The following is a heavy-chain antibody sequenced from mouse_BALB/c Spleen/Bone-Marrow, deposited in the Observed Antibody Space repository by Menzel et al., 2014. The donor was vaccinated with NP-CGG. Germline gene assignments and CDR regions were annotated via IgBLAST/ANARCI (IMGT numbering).Heavy chain of an antibody. D-gene: IGHD2-2*01. CDR3: ARSGYGRYAMDY. V-gene: IGHV1-26*01. J-gene: IGHJ4*01. CDR1: GYSFTGYT. Sequence: EVKLMESGPELVKPGASMKISCKASGYSFTGYTMNWVKQSHGKNLEWIGLINPYNGGIRYNQKFKGKATLTVDKSSSTAYMELFSLTSKDSAVYYGARSGYGRYAMDYWGQGTSVTVSS. CDR2: INPYNGGI.